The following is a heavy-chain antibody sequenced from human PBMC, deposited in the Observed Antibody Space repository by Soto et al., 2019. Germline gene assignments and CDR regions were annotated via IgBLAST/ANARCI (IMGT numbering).Heavy chain of an antibody. Sequence: EVQLVESGGGLIQPGGSLRLSCTTSGFTVSSSHMTWVRQAPGKGLEWVSVIYSGGSSYYAVSVQGRFTISRDNSKNTVYLQMNSLRGEDTAMYYCARLGPYGSESYSFRYNWFDPWGQGTLVTVS. D-gene: IGHD3-10*01. CDR1: GFTVSSSH. CDR3: ARLGPYGSESYSFRYNWFDP. CDR2: IYSGGSS. J-gene: IGHJ5*02. V-gene: IGHV3-53*01.